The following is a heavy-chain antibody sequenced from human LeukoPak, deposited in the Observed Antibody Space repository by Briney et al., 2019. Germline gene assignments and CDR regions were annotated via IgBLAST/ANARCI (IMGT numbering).Heavy chain of an antibody. CDR2: IYYSGST. V-gene: IGHV4-39*07. CDR1: GGSISSSNYY. Sequence: PSETLSLTCTVSGGSISSSNYYWGWIRQPPGKGLEWIGSIYYSGSTYYNPSLKSRVTISVDTSKNQFSLKLSSVTAADTAVYYCARVTAMVADYWGQGTLVTVSS. CDR3: ARVTAMVADY. J-gene: IGHJ4*02. D-gene: IGHD5-18*01.